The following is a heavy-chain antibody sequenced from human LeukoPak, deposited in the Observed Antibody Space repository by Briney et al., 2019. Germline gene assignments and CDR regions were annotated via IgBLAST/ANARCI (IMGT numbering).Heavy chain of an antibody. CDR3: ARMGPNIVLLPVAAYY. CDR2: ISAANGDT. V-gene: IGHV1-18*01. J-gene: IGHJ4*02. CDR1: GYTFSNYG. D-gene: IGHD2-2*01. Sequence: ASVNVSCKTSGYTFSNYGITSVRQAPGQGLEWMGWISAANGDTDYARRFQDRVTMTTDTSTSTAYMEMRSLTSDDTAVFYCARMGPNIVLLPVAAYYWGPGTLVTVSS.